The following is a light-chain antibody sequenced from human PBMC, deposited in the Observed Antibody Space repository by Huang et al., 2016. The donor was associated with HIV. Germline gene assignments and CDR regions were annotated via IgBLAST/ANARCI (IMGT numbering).Light chain of an antibody. Sequence: DIVMTQSPDSLTVSLGERATINCKSSHDLLFNATNKSYLAWYQQSPRRPPKLLIYWASTRASDVPDRFSGSGSGTDFTLTIDSLQAEDMAVYFCQQYYTNYYTFGQGTKLEIQ. V-gene: IGKV4-1*01. CDR3: QQYYTNYYT. CDR1: HDLLFNATNKSY. J-gene: IGKJ2*01. CDR2: WAS.